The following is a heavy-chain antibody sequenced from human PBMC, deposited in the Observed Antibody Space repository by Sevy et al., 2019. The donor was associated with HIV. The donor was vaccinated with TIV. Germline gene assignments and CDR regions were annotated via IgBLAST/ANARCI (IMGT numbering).Heavy chain of an antibody. J-gene: IGHJ4*02. CDR2: IHSDDTT. CDR3: ARGKSGYGYALNY. Sequence: GGSLRLCCAASGFTVNSNYMTWVRQAPGKGLEGVSVIHSDDTTYHADSVKDRFTISGDNFKNTLYLHMSSLRAEDTAVYYCARGKSGYGYALNYWGQGTLVTVSS. D-gene: IGHD5-18*01. V-gene: IGHV3-66*01. CDR1: GFTVNSNY.